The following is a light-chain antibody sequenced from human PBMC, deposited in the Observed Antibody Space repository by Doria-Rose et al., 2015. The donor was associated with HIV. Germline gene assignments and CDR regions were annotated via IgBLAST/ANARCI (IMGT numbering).Light chain of an antibody. CDR1: QSLLHSNGYNY. V-gene: IGKV2-28*01. Sequence: TQPPLSLPVTPGEPASISCRSSQSLLHSNGYNYLDWYLQKPGQSPQLLIYLGSNRASGVPGRFSGSGSGTDFTLKISRVEGEDVGIYYCMRPLQIPPTFGQGTRLEIK. CDR3: MRPLQIPPT. J-gene: IGKJ5*01. CDR2: LGS.